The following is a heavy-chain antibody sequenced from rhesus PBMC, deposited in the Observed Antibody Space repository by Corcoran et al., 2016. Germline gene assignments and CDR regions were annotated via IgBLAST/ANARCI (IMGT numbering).Heavy chain of an antibody. CDR2: SYCSGAST. CDR1: GGAISSHY. D-gene: IGHD3-28*01. CDR3: ARGLKDYFDY. Sequence: QVQLQESGPGLVKPSETLALTCAFSGGAISSHYGSGSGQAPGKRLGWIGRSYCSGASTDYNPSLTSRVTISTDTSKNQFSLKLSSVTAADTAVYYCARGLKDYFDYWGQGVLVTVSS. J-gene: IGHJ4*01. V-gene: IGHV4-160*01.